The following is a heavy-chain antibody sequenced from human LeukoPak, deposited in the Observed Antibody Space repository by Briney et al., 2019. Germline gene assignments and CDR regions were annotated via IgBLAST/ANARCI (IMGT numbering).Heavy chain of an antibody. CDR3: ARAGVDTAMAGR. Sequence: GASVKVSCKASGYTITGYYMHWVRQAPGQGLEWMGWINPNSGGTNYAQKFQGRVTMTRDTSSSTAYMELSRLRSDDTAVYYCARAGVDTAMAGRWGQGTLVTVSS. CDR1: GYTITGYY. V-gene: IGHV1-2*02. CDR2: INPNSGGT. D-gene: IGHD5-18*01. J-gene: IGHJ4*02.